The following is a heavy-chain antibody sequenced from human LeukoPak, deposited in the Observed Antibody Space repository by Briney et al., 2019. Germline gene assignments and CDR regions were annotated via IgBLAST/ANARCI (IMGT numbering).Heavy chain of an antibody. Sequence: GGSLRPSCAASGFTFSNAWMSWVRQAPGKGLEWVGRIKSKTDGGTTDYAAPVKGRFTISRDDSKNTLYLQMNSLKTEDTAVYYCTTDEKVLRYFDWLDYFDYWGQGTLVTVSS. CDR3: TTDEKVLRYFDWLDYFDY. J-gene: IGHJ4*02. V-gene: IGHV3-15*01. CDR2: IKSKTDGGTT. D-gene: IGHD3-9*01. CDR1: GFTFSNAW.